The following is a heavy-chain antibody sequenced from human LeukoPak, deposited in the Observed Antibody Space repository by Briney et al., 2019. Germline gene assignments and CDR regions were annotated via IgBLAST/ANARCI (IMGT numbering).Heavy chain of an antibody. Sequence: GASVKVSCKASGYTFTSYHMHWVRQAPGQGLEWMGKINLSGGGTTYAQKFQGRVTMTRDTSTSTVYMELSSLRSEDTAVYYCARDYVDDIPMIKDYWGQGTLVTVSS. CDR1: GYTFTSYH. J-gene: IGHJ4*02. V-gene: IGHV1-46*01. CDR3: ARDYVDDIPMIKDY. D-gene: IGHD2-8*01. CDR2: INLSGGGT.